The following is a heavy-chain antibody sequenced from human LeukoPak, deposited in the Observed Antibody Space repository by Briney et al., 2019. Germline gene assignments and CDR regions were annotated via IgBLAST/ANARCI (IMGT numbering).Heavy chain of an antibody. Sequence: GGSLRLSCEVSGFTLGSFWMNWVRQAPGKGLEWVANINQDGSEKYYVDSVKGRFTISRDNAKNLLYLQVSSLRAEDTAVYYCAGSSSWVAVNWGQGTLVTVSS. CDR3: AGSSSWVAVN. D-gene: IGHD6-13*01. V-gene: IGHV3-7*01. CDR1: GFTLGSFW. CDR2: INQDGSEK. J-gene: IGHJ4*02.